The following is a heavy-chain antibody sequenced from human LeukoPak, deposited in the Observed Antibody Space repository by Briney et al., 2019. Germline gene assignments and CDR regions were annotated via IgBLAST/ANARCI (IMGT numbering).Heavy chain of an antibody. V-gene: IGHV1-18*01. Sequence: ASVKVSCKASGYTFTSYGISWVRQAPGQGLEWMGWISAYNGNTNYAQKLQGRVTMTTDTSTSTAYMELRSLRSDDTAVYYCARALGYCSSTSCYGGPYFDYWGQGTLVTVSS. J-gene: IGHJ4*02. CDR3: ARALGYCSSTSCYGGPYFDY. CDR1: GYTFTSYG. D-gene: IGHD2-2*01. CDR2: ISAYNGNT.